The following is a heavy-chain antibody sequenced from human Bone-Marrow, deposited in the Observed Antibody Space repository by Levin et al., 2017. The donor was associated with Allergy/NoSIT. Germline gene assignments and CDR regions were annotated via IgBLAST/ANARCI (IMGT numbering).Heavy chain of an antibody. Sequence: GASVKVSCKASGDTFNSYPVSWVRQAPGQGLEWMGGIIPMSSTTNYAQKFKGRITITADESTNTAFMELSSLRSEDTAVYYCASHPTTVLTSYLDYWGQGTLVTVSP. J-gene: IGHJ4*02. CDR2: IIPMSSTT. CDR3: ASHPTTVLTSYLDY. V-gene: IGHV1-69*13. CDR1: GDTFNSYP. D-gene: IGHD4/OR15-4a*01.